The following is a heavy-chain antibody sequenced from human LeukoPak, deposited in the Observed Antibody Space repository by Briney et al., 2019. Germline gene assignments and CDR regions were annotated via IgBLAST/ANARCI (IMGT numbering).Heavy chain of an antibody. V-gene: IGHV3-30-3*01. CDR3: AREKLRNWFDP. Sequence: PGGSLRLSRAASGFTFSSYAMHWVRQAPGKGLEWVAVISYDGSNKYYADSVKGRFTISRDNSKNTLYLQMNSLRAEDTAVYYCAREKLRNWFDPWGQGTLVTVSS. CDR2: ISYDGSNK. CDR1: GFTFSSYA. J-gene: IGHJ5*02.